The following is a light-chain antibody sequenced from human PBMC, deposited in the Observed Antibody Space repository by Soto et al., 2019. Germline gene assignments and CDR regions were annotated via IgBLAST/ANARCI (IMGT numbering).Light chain of an antibody. CDR2: DVN. V-gene: IGLV2-14*01. CDR3: LSKISGXVYG. J-gene: IGLJ1*01. Sequence: QSVLAQPASVSGSFGQSITISCSGPNTDLGVYGYVSWYQHHPGKAPKLLIYDVNNRPSVISDRFSGSKSGDTASLTISGLQAEDEADYFCLSKISGXVYGVGTGTKVXV. CDR1: NTDLGVYGY.